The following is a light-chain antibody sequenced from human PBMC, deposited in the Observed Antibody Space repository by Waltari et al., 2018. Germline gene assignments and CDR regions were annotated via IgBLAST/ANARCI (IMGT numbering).Light chain of an antibody. V-gene: IGKV4-1*01. Sequence: DIVMTQSPDSLAVSLGARATINCQSSQSVLCGSNNKHYLDWYQQKLGQHPRLLIYWAATRESGVPDRFSGRGSGANFTLTISSLQAEDAAVYYCQQYYTTPLTFGGGTKVAIK. CDR2: WAA. J-gene: IGKJ4*01. CDR1: QSVLCGSNNKHY. CDR3: QQYYTTPLT.